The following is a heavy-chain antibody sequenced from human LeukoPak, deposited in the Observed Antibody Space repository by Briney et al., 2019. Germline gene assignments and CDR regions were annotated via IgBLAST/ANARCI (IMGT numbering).Heavy chain of an antibody. CDR1: GFTFSSYW. V-gene: IGHV3-74*01. CDR2: INSDGSST. Sequence: GGSLKLSCAASGFTFSSYWMHWVRQGPGKGLVWVSRINSDGSSTRYADSVKGRFTISRDNAKNTLYLQMNSLRAEDTAMYYCARDRDGPDYWGQGTLVTVSS. D-gene: IGHD5-24*01. CDR3: ARDRDGPDY. J-gene: IGHJ4*02.